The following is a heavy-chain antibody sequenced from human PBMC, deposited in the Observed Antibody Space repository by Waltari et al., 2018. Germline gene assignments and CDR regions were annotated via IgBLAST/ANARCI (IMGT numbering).Heavy chain of an antibody. CDR3: TRGEGDSSDWYWFDP. V-gene: IGHV4-34*02. Sequence: QVQLQQWGAGLLQPSETLSLTCAVYGGSFSGYYWSWIRQPPEKGLEWIGEINHRGNTNYNPSLKSRVTMSVDTSTNQFSLKLSSVTAADTAVYYCTRGEGDSSDWYWFDPWGQGTLVTVSS. CDR1: GGSFSGYY. J-gene: IGHJ5*02. D-gene: IGHD6-19*01. CDR2: INHRGNT.